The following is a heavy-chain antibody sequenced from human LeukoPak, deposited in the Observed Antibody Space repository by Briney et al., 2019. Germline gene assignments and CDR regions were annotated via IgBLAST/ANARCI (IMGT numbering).Heavy chain of an antibody. D-gene: IGHD3-10*01. CDR1: VYTLTGCY. CDR2: INPNSGGT. J-gene: IGHJ4*02. CDR3: ARASFWFGESDPNYFDY. Sequence: GASVKVSCKASVYTLTGCYMYWGRQAPGQGLEWMGVINPNSGGTNYAEKFQGRVTMTRDTSISTAYMELSRLRSDGTAVYYCARASFWFGESDPNYFDYWGQGTLVSVSS. V-gene: IGHV1-2*02.